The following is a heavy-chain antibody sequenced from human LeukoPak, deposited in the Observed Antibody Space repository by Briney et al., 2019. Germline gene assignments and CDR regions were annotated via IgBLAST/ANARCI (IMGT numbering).Heavy chain of an antibody. CDR2: TRNKANSYTT. V-gene: IGHV3-72*01. CDR1: GFTFSDHY. Sequence: GGSLRLSCAASGFTFSDHYMDWVRQAPGKGLEWVGRTRNKANSYTTEYAASVKGRFTISRDDSKNSLYLQMNSLRAEDTAVYYCAKDSIGIVVVPAASVFAFDIWGQGTMVTVSS. D-gene: IGHD2-2*01. CDR3: AKDSIGIVVVPAASVFAFDI. J-gene: IGHJ3*02.